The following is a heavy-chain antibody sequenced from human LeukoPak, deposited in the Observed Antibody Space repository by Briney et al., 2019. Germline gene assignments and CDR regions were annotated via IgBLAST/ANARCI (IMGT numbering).Heavy chain of an antibody. D-gene: IGHD2-2*01. Sequence: PSETLSLTCAVSGYTISSRYSWGWIRQPPGKGLEWIWNIYHSGNTYYNQSLRSRVTISADMSKAQFSLKLRSVTAADTAVYYCARMERSMAADYWGQGTLVTVSS. CDR3: ARMERSMAADY. CDR1: GYTISSRYS. J-gene: IGHJ4*02. CDR2: IYHSGNT. V-gene: IGHV4-38-2*01.